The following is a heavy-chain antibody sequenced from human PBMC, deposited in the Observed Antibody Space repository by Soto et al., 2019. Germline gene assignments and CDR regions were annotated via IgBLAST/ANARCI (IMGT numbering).Heavy chain of an antibody. D-gene: IGHD1-7*01. CDR3: ATVSELGNAFDI. Sequence: ASVKVSCKVSGYTLTELSMRWVRQAPGKGLEWMGGFDPEDGETIYAQKFQGRVTMTEDTSTDTAYMELSSLRSEDTAVYYCATVSELGNAFDIWGQGTMVTVSS. CDR1: GYTLTELS. V-gene: IGHV1-24*01. J-gene: IGHJ3*02. CDR2: FDPEDGET.